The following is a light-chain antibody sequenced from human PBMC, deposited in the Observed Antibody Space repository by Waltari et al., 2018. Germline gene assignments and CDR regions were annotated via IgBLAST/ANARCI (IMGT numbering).Light chain of an antibody. CDR1: SSNIGAGHD. CDR2: GNN. V-gene: IGLV1-40*01. CDR3: QSFDIRLSGGVV. Sequence: QSVLTQPPSMSGAPGQRVTISCTGSSSNIGAGHDVHWYQVFPGTAPKLLIYGNNKRPSGVPDRFAGSKSDTSASLAIGGIQAGDEADYYCQSFDIRLSGGVVFGGGTKVTVL. J-gene: IGLJ3*02.